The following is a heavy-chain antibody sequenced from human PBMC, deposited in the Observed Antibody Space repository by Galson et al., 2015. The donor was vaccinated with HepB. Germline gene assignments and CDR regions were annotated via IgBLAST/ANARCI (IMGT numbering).Heavy chain of an antibody. Sequence: ETLSLTCTVSGGSISNYFWSWIRQPPGKALEWIGYIYYNGNTNYSPSLKSRVTISVDTYKDQFSLRLSSVTAADTAVYYCARFPARYGDYPLPVWGQGTLVTVSS. V-gene: IGHV4-59*01. CDR3: ARFPARYGDYPLPV. D-gene: IGHD4-17*01. CDR2: IYYNGNT. CDR1: GGSISNYF. J-gene: IGHJ4*02.